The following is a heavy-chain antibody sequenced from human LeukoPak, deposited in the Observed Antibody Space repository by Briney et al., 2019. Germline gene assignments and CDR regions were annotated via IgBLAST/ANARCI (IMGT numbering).Heavy chain of an antibody. J-gene: IGHJ3*02. CDR3: AKVQCSSTSCYTSFEGPDDFDAFDI. D-gene: IGHD2-2*02. V-gene: IGHV3-48*01. Sequence: PGGSLRLSCAASGFTFSSYSMNWVRQAPGKGLEWVSYISSSSSTIYYADSVKGRFTISRDNSKNTLYLQMNSLRAEDTAVYYCAKVQCSSTSCYTSFEGPDDFDAFDIWGQGTMVTVSS. CDR1: GFTFSSYS. CDR2: ISSSSSTI.